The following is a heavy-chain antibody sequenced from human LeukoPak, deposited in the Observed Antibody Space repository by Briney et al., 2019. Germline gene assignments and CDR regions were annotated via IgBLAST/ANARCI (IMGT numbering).Heavy chain of an antibody. D-gene: IGHD3-3*01. CDR2: IKQDGSEK. CDR1: GFTFSSYW. J-gene: IGHJ5*02. V-gene: IGHV3-7*01. Sequence: GGSLRLSCAASGFTFSSYWMSWVRQAPGKGLEWVANIKQDGSEKYYVDSVKGRFTISRDNAKNSLYLQMNSLRAEDTAVYYCARDVTVTIFGVVSDWFDPWGQGTLVTVSS. CDR3: ARDVTVTIFGVVSDWFDP.